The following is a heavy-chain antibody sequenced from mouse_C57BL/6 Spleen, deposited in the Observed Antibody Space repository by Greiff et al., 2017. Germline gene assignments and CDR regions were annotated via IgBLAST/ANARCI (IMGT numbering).Heavy chain of an antibody. CDR3: AREEGGGYFDY. J-gene: IGHJ2*01. Sequence: EVHLVESGGGLVKPGGSLKLSCAASGFTFSDYGMHWVRQAPEKGLEWVAYISSGSSTIYYADTVKGRFTISRDNAKNTLFLQMTRLRSEDTAMYYCAREEGGGYFDYWGQGTTLTVSS. CDR2: ISSGSSTI. D-gene: IGHD1-1*02. V-gene: IGHV5-17*01. CDR1: GFTFSDYG.